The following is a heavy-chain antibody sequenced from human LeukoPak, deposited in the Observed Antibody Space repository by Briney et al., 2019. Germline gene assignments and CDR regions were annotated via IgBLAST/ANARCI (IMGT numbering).Heavy chain of an antibody. CDR1: GYSFTSYW. V-gene: IGHV5-51*01. J-gene: IGHJ6*03. Sequence: GESLKISCKGSGYSFTSYWIGWVRQMPGKGLEWMGIIYPGDSDTRYSPSFQGQVTISADKSISTAYLQWSSLKASDTAMYYCARLAAAGIYYYYYYMDVGGKGTTVTVSS. CDR3: ARLAAAGIYYYYYYMDV. D-gene: IGHD6-13*01. CDR2: IYPGDSDT.